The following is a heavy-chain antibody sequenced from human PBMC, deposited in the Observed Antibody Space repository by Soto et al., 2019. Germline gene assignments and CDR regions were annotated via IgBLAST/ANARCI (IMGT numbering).Heavy chain of an antibody. V-gene: IGHV1-69*08. CDR1: GGTFSSYT. Sequence: QVQLVQSGAEVKKPGSSVKVSCKASGGTFSSYTISWVRQAPGQGLEWMGRIIPILGIANYAQKFQGRVTITADKSTSTAYMELSSLRSEDTAVYYCARDRVYGTGSGTRNWFDPWGQGTLVTVSS. CDR3: ARDRVYGTGSGTRNWFDP. J-gene: IGHJ5*02. D-gene: IGHD3-10*01. CDR2: IIPILGIA.